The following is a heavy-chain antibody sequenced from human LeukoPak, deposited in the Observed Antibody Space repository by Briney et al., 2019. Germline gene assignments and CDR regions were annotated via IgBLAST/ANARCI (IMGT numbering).Heavy chain of an antibody. V-gene: IGHV4-59*01. D-gene: IGHD5-18*01. CDR3: ARARYGYSYYYGMDV. Sequence: SETLSLTCTVSGVSISSYYWSWIRQPPGKGLERIGYIYYSGSTNYNPSLKSRVTISVDTSKNQLSLKLSSVTAADTAVYYCARARYGYSYYYGMDVWGQGTTVTVSS. CDR1: GVSISSYY. CDR2: IYYSGST. J-gene: IGHJ6*02.